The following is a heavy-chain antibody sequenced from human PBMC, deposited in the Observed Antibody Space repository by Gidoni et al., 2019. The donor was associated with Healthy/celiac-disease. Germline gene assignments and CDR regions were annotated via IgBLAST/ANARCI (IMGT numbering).Heavy chain of an antibody. V-gene: IGHV3-33*01. Sequence: QVQLVESGGGVVQPGRSLSLSCAASGFTFSSYGMHWVRQAPGKGLEWVAVIWYDGSNKYYADSVKGRFTISRDNSKNTLYLQMNSLRAEDTAVYYCAREKIQWRNIDYWGQGTLVTVSS. D-gene: IGHD6-19*01. J-gene: IGHJ4*02. CDR1: GFTFSSYG. CDR2: IWYDGSNK. CDR3: AREKIQWRNIDY.